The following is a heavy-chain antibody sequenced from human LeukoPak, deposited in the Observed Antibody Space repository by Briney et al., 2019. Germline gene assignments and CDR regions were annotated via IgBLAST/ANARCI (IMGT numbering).Heavy chain of an antibody. CDR1: GFSFSSLE. V-gene: IGHV3-48*03. D-gene: IGHD2-8*02. Sequence: GGSLRPSCATSGFSFSSLEMNWVRQAPGKGLEWVSHIDSTSTTIYYADSVKGRFTISRDNAKKSLFLQMNSLRVEDTAVYYCARDLTPESCPGGSCHEGDYWGQGTLVTVSS. CDR2: IDSTSTTI. CDR3: ARDLTPESCPGGSCHEGDY. J-gene: IGHJ4*02.